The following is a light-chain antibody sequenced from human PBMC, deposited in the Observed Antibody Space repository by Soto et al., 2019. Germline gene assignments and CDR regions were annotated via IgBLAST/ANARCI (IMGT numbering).Light chain of an antibody. CDR2: GAS. J-gene: IGKJ2*01. CDR1: QSVSSSY. CDR3: QQYGSSPPYT. Sequence: EIVLTQSPGTLSLSPGERATLSCRASQSVSSSYLAWYQQKPGQAPRLLIYGASSRATGIPDRFSGSGSGTDFTLPISRLEPEDFSVYYFQQYGSSPPYTFGQGAKLEIK. V-gene: IGKV3-20*01.